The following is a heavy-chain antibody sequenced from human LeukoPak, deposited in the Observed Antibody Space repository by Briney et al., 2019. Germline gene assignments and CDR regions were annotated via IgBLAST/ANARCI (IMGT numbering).Heavy chain of an antibody. CDR2: ISWNSGSI. D-gene: IGHD6-19*01. Sequence: PGGSLRLSCAASGFTFDDYAMHWVRQAPGKGLEWVSGISWNSGSIGYADSVKGRFTISRDNAKNSLYLQMNSLRAEDTAVYYCAREGYSSGWYWFDPWGQGTLVTVSS. J-gene: IGHJ5*02. CDR1: GFTFDDYA. CDR3: AREGYSSGWYWFDP. V-gene: IGHV3-9*01.